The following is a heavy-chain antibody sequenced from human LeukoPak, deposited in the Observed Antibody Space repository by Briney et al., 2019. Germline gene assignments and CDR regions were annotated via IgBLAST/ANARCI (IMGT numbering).Heavy chain of an antibody. CDR1: GGSISSYY. V-gene: IGHV4-4*07. CDR2: IYTSGST. Sequence: PSETLSLTCTVSGGSISSYYWSWIRQPAGKGLEWIGRIYTSGSTNYNPSLKSRVTISVDTSKNQFSLKLSSVTAADTAVYYCARGPYDFWSGYLVVWGQGTLVTVSS. CDR3: ARGPYDFWSGYLVV. D-gene: IGHD3-3*01. J-gene: IGHJ4*02.